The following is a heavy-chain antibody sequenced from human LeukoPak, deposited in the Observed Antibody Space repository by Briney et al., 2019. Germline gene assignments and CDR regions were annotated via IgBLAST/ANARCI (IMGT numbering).Heavy chain of an antibody. Sequence: GASVNVSCKASGGTFSSYAIAWVRQAPGQGLEWMGRITVLSGTTNYAQKFQDRVAITTDEPTSTAYMEESGLTSEDTAVYYCATELRGYSFGYDSWGQGTLVTVSS. CDR1: GGTFSSYA. D-gene: IGHD5-18*01. CDR3: ATELRGYSFGYDS. V-gene: IGHV1-69*05. J-gene: IGHJ5*01. CDR2: ITVLSGTT.